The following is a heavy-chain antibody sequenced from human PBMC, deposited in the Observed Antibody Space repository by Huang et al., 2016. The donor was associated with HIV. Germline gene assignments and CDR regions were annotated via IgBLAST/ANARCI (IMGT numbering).Heavy chain of an antibody. CDR1: GFSILIYY. J-gene: IGHJ5*01. D-gene: IGHD6-13*01. Sequence: QVQLVQSGAEVKKHGASVTISCKASGFSILIYYIHWVRQAPGQGLEWMGIVNPSGGGADDTQKFKGRVTMTRDTSTRTLYMELSSLRSEDTAVYYCAREGITPSGTEVSGFDFWGQGTPVSVSS. CDR3: AREGITPSGTEVSGFDF. CDR2: VNPSGGGA. V-gene: IGHV1-46*03.